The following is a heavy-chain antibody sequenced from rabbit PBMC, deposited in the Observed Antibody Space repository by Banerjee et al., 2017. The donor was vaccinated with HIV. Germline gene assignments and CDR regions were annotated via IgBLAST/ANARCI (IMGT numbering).Heavy chain of an antibody. CDR3: ARYGYDGYDDYGYFNL. V-gene: IGHV1S45*01. CDR2: IYAGSSGYT. D-gene: IGHD2-1*01. J-gene: IGHJ4*01. CDR1: GFSFSSSYW. Sequence: QEQLEESGGDLVKPEGSLTLTCTASGFSFSSSYWICWVRQAPGKGLERIACIYAGSSGYTYYASWAKGRFTISKTSSTTVTLQMTSLTAADTATYFCARYGYDGYDDYGYFNLWGPGTLVTVS.